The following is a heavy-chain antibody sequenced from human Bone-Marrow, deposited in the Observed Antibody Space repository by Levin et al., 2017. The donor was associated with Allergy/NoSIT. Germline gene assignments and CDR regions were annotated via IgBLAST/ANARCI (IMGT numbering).Heavy chain of an antibody. D-gene: IGHD5-12*01. CDR2: IFHRGST. CDR3: ARVAFATTGYFDH. J-gene: IGHJ4*02. CDR1: GGSISINTYF. V-gene: IGHV4-39*07. Sequence: PSETLSLTCTVSGGSISINTYFWGWIRQPPGKGLEWIGSIFHRGSTFYKASLRSRVTMSVDTSKNQFSLKLSSVTAADTAVYYCARVAFATTGYFDHWGQGNLVTVSS.